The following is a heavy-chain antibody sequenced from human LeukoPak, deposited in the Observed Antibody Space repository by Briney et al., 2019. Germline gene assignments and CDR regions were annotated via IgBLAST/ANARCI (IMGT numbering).Heavy chain of an antibody. CDR2: ISSSGSTI. CDR3: ARGGAEGWWGELSFDY. D-gene: IGHD3-10*01. Sequence: GGSLRLSCAASGFTFSSYEMNRVRQAPGKGLEWVSYISSSGSTIYYADSVRGRFTISRDNAKNSLYLQMNSLRAEDTAVYYCARGGAEGWWGELSFDYGGQGPLVTVSP. V-gene: IGHV3-48*03. CDR1: GFTFSSYE. J-gene: IGHJ4*02.